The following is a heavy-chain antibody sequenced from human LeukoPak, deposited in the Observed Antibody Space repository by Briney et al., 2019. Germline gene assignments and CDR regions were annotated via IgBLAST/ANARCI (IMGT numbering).Heavy chain of an antibody. V-gene: IGHV4-39*01. CDR2: IYYSGST. CDR3: ARQRYDFWSGPNYFDY. CDR1: GGSISSSSYY. Sequence: PSETLSLTCTVSGGSISSSSYYWGWIRQPPEKGLEWIGSIYYSGSTYYNPSLKSRVTISVDTSKNQFSLKLSSVTAADTAVYYCARQRYDFWSGPNYFDYWGQGTLVTVSS. D-gene: IGHD3-3*01. J-gene: IGHJ4*02.